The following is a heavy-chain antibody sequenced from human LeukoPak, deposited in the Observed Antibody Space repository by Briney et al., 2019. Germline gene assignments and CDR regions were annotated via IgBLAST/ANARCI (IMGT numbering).Heavy chain of an antibody. J-gene: IGHJ4*02. CDR1: GFSITNNW. D-gene: IGHD1-26*01. CDR3: ATVFKGSSLQDY. V-gene: IGHV3-74*01. CDR2: IKNDERTA. Sequence: QPGGSLRLSCAASGFSITNNWMYWVRHAPGRGLVWVSRIKNDERTAVYADSVKGRFTISRDNARNTLFLQMNSLRAEDTAVYYCATVFKGSSLQDYWGQGTLVTVSS.